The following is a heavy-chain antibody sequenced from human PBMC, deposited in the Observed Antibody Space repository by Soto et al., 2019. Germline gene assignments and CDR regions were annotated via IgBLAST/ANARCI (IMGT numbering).Heavy chain of an antibody. CDR3: ASPDYDFWSGYYSGVYMAYYYGMDV. J-gene: IGHJ6*02. V-gene: IGHV1-69*13. CDR2: IIPIFGTA. D-gene: IGHD3-3*01. CDR1: GGTFSSYA. Sequence: SVKVSCKASGGTFSSYAISWVRQAPGQGLEWMGGIIPIFGTANYAQKFQGRVTITADESTSTAYMELSSLRSEDTAVYYCASPDYDFWSGYYSGVYMAYYYGMDVWGQGTTVTVSS.